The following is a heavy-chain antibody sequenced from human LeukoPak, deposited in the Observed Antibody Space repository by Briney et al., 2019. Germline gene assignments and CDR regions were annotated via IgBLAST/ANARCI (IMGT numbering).Heavy chain of an antibody. CDR2: INPSGGTT. Sequence: EASVKVSCKASEYIFTTYFMHWVGQAPGQGLEWMGFINPSGGTTGYSQKFQGRVTMTRDTSTSKVYMALSSLRSEDTAVYYCARVRGHGDMIDYWGQGTLVTVSS. V-gene: IGHV1-46*01. CDR1: EYIFTTYF. CDR3: ARVRGHGDMIDY. D-gene: IGHD3-10*01. J-gene: IGHJ4*01.